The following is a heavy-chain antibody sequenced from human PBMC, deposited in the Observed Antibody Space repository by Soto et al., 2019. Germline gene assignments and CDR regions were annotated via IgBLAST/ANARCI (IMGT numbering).Heavy chain of an antibody. CDR1: GFNFSIYW. Sequence: GGSLRLSCAASGFNFSIYWMHWVRQAPGKGLVWVSRINSDGSATYYADSVKGRFTISRDNAKNTLYLQMHSLRAEDTAVYHCVRGGAYGDYRLDYWGQGTPVTVSS. V-gene: IGHV3-74*01. D-gene: IGHD4-17*01. J-gene: IGHJ4*02. CDR2: INSDGSAT. CDR3: VRGGAYGDYRLDY.